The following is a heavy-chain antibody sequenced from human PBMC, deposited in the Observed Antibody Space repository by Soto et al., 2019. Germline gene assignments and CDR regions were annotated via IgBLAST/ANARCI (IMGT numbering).Heavy chain of an antibody. CDR1: GFSLSTSGVG. Sequence: QITLKESGPTLVKPTQTLTLTCTFSGFSLSTSGVGVGWIRQPPGKALEWLAVIYWDDDKRSSSSLKSRLTIXTHXSXIQVVLTMTNMDPVDTATYYCAHHPYYGLAPYSFDYWGQGILVTVSS. V-gene: IGHV2-5*02. J-gene: IGHJ4*02. D-gene: IGHD3-10*01. CDR2: IYWDDDK. CDR3: AHHPYYGLAPYSFDY.